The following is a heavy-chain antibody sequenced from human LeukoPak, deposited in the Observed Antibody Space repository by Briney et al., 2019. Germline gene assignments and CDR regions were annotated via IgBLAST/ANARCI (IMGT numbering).Heavy chain of an antibody. CDR1: GFTFSSYW. CDR3: ASAAEGYCSGGSCYPYYFDY. J-gene: IGHJ4*02. V-gene: IGHV3-74*01. D-gene: IGHD2-15*01. CDR2: INSDGSSA. Sequence: GGSLRLSCAASGFTFSSYWMHWVRQAPGKGLVGVSRINSDGSSASYADSVKGRFTISRDNAKNSLYLQMNSLRAEDTAVYYCASAAEGYCSGGSCYPYYFDYWGQGTLVTVSS.